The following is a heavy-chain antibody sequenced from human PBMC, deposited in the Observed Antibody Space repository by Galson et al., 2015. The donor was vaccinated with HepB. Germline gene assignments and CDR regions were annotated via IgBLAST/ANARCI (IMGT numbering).Heavy chain of an antibody. CDR1: GFTFSSYG. D-gene: IGHD2/OR15-2a*01. CDR3: ARGKERRSYFDY. V-gene: IGHV3-33*01. J-gene: IGHJ4*02. Sequence: SLRLSCAASGFTFSSYGMHWVRQAPGKGLEWVAVIWYDGSNKYYADSVKGRFTISRDNSKNTLYLQMNSLRAEDTAVYYCARGKERRSYFDYWGQGTLVTVSS. CDR2: IWYDGSNK.